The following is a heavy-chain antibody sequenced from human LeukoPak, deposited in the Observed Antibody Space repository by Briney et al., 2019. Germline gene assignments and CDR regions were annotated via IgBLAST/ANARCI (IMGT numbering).Heavy chain of an antibody. D-gene: IGHD3-10*01. CDR3: ARTGSYLDY. CDR1: GFTFSSYS. CDR2: ISSSSSTI. Sequence: GGSLRLSCAASGFTFSSYSMNWVRQAPGKGLEWVSYISSSSSTIYYADSVKGRFTISRDNAKNSLYLHMNSLRDEDTAVYYCARTGSYLDYWGQGTLITVSS. J-gene: IGHJ4*02. V-gene: IGHV3-48*02.